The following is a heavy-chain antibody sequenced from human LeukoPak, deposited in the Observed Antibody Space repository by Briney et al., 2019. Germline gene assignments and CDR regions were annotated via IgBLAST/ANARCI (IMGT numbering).Heavy chain of an antibody. D-gene: IGHD2-15*01. CDR2: FDPEDGET. CDR3: ATTPPRYCSGGSCYSDAFDI. V-gene: IGHV1-24*01. Sequence: ASVKVSCKVSGYTLTELSMHWVRQAPGKGLEWMGGFDPEDGETIYVQKFQGRVTMTEDTSTDIAYMELSSLRSEDTAVYYCATTPPRYCSGGSCYSDAFDIWGEGTMVTVSS. J-gene: IGHJ3*02. CDR1: GYTLTELS.